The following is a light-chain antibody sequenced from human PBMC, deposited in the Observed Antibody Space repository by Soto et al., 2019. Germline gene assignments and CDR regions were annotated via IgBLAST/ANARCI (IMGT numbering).Light chain of an antibody. CDR2: GVS. J-gene: IGKJ4*01. CDR1: QSVSSSY. V-gene: IGKV3D-20*02. Sequence: EIVLTQSPGTLSLSPGERATLSCRASQSVSSSYLAWYQQKPGQAPRLLIYGVSNRATGIPARFSGSGSGTDFTLTISSLEPEDFAVYYCHQHHDWPLTFGGGTKVDIK. CDR3: HQHHDWPLT.